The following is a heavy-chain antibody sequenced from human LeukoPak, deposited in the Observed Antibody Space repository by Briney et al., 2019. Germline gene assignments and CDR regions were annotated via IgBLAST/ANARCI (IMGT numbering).Heavy chain of an antibody. D-gene: IGHD3-22*01. CDR1: GFTFSSYA. Sequence: GGSLRLSCAASGFTFSSYAMSWVRQAPGKGLEWVSAISGSGGSTYYADSVKGRFTISRDNSKNTLYLQMNSLRAEDTAVYYCAARRRRDYYDSSGYYPDYWGQGTLVTVSS. CDR2: ISGSGGST. CDR3: AARRRRDYYDSSGYYPDY. J-gene: IGHJ4*02. V-gene: IGHV3-23*01.